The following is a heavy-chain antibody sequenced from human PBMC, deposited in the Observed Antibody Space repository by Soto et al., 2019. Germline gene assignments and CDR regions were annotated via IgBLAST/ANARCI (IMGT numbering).Heavy chain of an antibody. CDR1: RFMFSRYA. Sequence: GGSLRLSCAASRFMFSRYAMSWVRQAPGKGLEWVSGISGSGGSTWYADSVKGRFTISRDNSKNQFSVQLNSVTPEDTAVYYCARGPPAAGTDFDSWGQGTLVTVSS. CDR3: ARGPPAAGTDFDS. D-gene: IGHD6-13*01. CDR2: ISGSGGST. J-gene: IGHJ4*02. V-gene: IGHV3-23*01.